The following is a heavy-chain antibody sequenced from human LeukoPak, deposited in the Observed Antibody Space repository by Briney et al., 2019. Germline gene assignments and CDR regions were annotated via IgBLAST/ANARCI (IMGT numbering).Heavy chain of an antibody. CDR2: ISAYNGNK. D-gene: IGHD2-15*01. Sequence: ASVKVSCKASGYTLSGLSISWVRQAPGQGLEWMGWISAYNGNKNYAQKLQGRVTMTTDTSTNTAYMELRSLRSDDTAVYYCARGDCSGGGCYLPEHFRHWGQGTLVIVSS. CDR3: ARGDCSGGGCYLPEHFRH. J-gene: IGHJ1*01. CDR1: GYTLSGLS. V-gene: IGHV1-18*01.